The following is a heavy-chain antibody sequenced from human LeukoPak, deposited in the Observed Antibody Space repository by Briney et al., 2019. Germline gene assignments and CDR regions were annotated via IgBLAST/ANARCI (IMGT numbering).Heavy chain of an antibody. CDR1: GFTFSSYA. CDR2: ISGSGGST. CDR3: AKSGSSGWYRATYFDY. V-gene: IGHV3-23*01. J-gene: IGHJ4*02. Sequence: PGGSLRLSCAASGFTFSSYAMNWVRQAPGKGLEWVSAISGSGGSTYYADSVKGRFTISRDNSKNTLYLQMNSLRAEDTAVYYCAKSGSSGWYRATYFDYWGQGTLVTVSS. D-gene: IGHD6-19*01.